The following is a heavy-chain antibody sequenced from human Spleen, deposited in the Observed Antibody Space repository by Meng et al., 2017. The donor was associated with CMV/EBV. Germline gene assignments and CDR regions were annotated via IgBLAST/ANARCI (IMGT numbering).Heavy chain of an antibody. J-gene: IGHJ4*02. D-gene: IGHD2-2*01. CDR3: ARMAPRVPPYYFDY. V-gene: IGHV5-51*01. CDR2: IDPGDSDT. CDR1: GYSFTSYW. Sequence: KVSCKGSGYSFTSYWIGWVRQMPGKGLEWMGIIDPGDSDTRYSPSFQGQVNISADKSISTAYLQWSSLKASDTARYYCARMAPRVPPYYFDYWGQGTLVTVSS.